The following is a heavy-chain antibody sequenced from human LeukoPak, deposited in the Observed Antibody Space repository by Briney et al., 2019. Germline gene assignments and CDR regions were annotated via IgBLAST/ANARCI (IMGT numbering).Heavy chain of an antibody. J-gene: IGHJ6*03. CDR3: ARVYNGGLKERPRCHYFYYYYMYV. V-gene: IGHV3-48*01. D-gene: IGHD2-8*01. Sequence: SVKGRFTISRDNAKNSLYLQMNSLRAEDTAVYYCARVYNGGLKERPRCHYFYYYYMYVWGKGTRVTVSS.